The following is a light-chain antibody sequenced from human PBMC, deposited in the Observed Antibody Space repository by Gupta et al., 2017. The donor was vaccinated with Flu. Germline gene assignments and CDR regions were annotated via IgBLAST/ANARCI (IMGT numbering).Light chain of an antibody. V-gene: IGLV1-47*01. CDR2: RNN. Sequence: SVLTPPPSASGPPGQRVTISCSGSSSNIGSNYVYWYQQLPGTAPKLLIYRNNQRPSGVPDRFSGSKSGTSASLAISGLRSEDEADYYCAAWDDSLSVVFGGGTKLTVL. J-gene: IGLJ2*01. CDR3: AAWDDSLSVV. CDR1: SSNIGSNY.